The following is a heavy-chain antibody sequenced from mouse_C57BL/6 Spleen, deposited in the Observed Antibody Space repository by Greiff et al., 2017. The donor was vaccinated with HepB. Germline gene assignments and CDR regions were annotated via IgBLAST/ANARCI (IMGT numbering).Heavy chain of an antibody. D-gene: IGHD1-1*01. Sequence: VQLKQSGPELVKPGASVKISCKASGYSFTDYNMNWVKQSNGKSLEWIGVINPNYGTTSYNQKFKGKATLTVDQSSSTAYMQLNSLTSEDSAVYYCAREEEGNYYGSSKGYFDVWGTGTTVTVSS. J-gene: IGHJ1*03. CDR1: GYSFTDYN. CDR2: INPNYGTT. CDR3: AREEEGNYYGSSKGYFDV. V-gene: IGHV1-39*01.